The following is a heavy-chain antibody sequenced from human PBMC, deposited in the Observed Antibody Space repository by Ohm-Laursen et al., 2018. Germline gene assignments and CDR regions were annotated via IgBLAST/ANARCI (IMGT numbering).Heavy chain of an antibody. CDR3: ARDLSEPLDYGDYAGGDYYYGMDV. CDR1: GFTFSA. V-gene: IGHV3-66*01. Sequence: SLRLSCTASGFTFSAMSWVRQAPGKGLEWVSVIYSGGSTYYADSVKGRFTISRDNSKDTLYLQMNSLRAEDTAVYYCARDLSEPLDYGDYAGGDYYYGMDVWGQGTTVTVSS. CDR2: IYSGGST. D-gene: IGHD4-17*01. J-gene: IGHJ6*02.